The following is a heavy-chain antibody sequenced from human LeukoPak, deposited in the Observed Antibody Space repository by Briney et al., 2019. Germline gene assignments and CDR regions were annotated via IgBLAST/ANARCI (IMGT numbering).Heavy chain of an antibody. Sequence: GASVKVSCKASGYTFSDYYIHWVRQAPGQGLEWMGWINPNSGGTKSAQKFLGRVTMTRDTSISTAYMELSRLRSDDTAVYYCARDTAMVTYWFDPWGQGTLVTVSS. D-gene: IGHD5-18*01. CDR1: GYTFSDYY. J-gene: IGHJ5*02. CDR2: INPNSGGT. CDR3: ARDTAMVTYWFDP. V-gene: IGHV1-2*02.